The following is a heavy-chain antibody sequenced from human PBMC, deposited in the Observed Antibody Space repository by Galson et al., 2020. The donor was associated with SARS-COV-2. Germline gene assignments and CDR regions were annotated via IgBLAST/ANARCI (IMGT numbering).Heavy chain of an antibody. J-gene: IGHJ6*02. D-gene: IGHD3-22*01. Sequence: GGSLRLSCAASGFTFSSYGMHWVRQAPGKGLEWVAVIWYDGSNKYYADSVKGRFTISRDNSKNTLYLQMNSLRAEDTAVYYCARDGTYYYDRSGYLQRPYYYYYGMDVWGQGTTVTGSS. CDR3: ARDGTYYYDRSGYLQRPYYYYYGMDV. CDR1: GFTFSSYG. CDR2: IWYDGSNK. V-gene: IGHV3-33*01.